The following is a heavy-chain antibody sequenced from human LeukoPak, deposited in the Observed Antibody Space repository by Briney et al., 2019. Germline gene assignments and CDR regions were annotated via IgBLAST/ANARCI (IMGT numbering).Heavy chain of an antibody. CDR1: GFTFSSHG. Sequence: GGSLRLSCAASGFTFSSHGMHWVRQAPGKGLEGVAVIWDDGSDKYYADSVKGRFSISRDNSKNTLYLQMNSLRAEDTAVYYCARDLAAAGNYYYYGMDVWGQGTTVTDSS. J-gene: IGHJ6*02. D-gene: IGHD6-13*01. CDR3: ARDLAAAGNYYYYGMDV. CDR2: IWDDGSDK. V-gene: IGHV3-33*01.